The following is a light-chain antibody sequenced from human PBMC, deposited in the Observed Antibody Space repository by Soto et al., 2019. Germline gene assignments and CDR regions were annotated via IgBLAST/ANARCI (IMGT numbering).Light chain of an antibody. CDR3: QHSYSTSWT. CDR1: QSISSY. Sequence: DIQMTQSPSSLSASVGDRVTITCRASQSISSYLNWYQQKPGKAPKLLIYAASRLQSGVPSRFSGSGSGTDFTLTISSLQPEDFATYFCQHSYSTSWTFGQGTKVEIK. V-gene: IGKV1-39*01. J-gene: IGKJ1*01. CDR2: AAS.